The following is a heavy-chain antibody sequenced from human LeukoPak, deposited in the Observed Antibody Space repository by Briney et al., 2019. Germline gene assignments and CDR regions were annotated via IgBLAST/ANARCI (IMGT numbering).Heavy chain of an antibody. J-gene: IGHJ4*02. Sequence: GGSLRLSCAASGFTFSSYAMSWVRQAPGKGLEWVSAISGSGGSTYYADSVKGRFTISRDNSKNTLYLQMNSLRAEDTAVYYCAKVLAVAATTPGLFDYWGQGTLVTVSS. V-gene: IGHV3-23*01. CDR1: GFTFSSYA. D-gene: IGHD2-15*01. CDR3: AKVLAVAATTPGLFDY. CDR2: ISGSGGST.